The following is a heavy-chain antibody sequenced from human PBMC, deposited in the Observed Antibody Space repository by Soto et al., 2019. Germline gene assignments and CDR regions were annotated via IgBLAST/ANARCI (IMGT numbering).Heavy chain of an antibody. CDR3: ATSGSYRHRSWVHR. J-gene: IGHJ5*02. V-gene: IGHV3-30*03. CDR2: ISYDGSNE. CDR1: GFTFSSYG. D-gene: IGHD1-26*01. Sequence: QVQLVESGGGVVQPGRSLRLSCAASGFTFSSYGMHWVRQAPGKGLEWVALISYDGSNEYYADSVKGRFTISRDNSKNTRYLQSISLRPDNTAVFNCATSGSYRHRSWVHRWGQGTLVTVSS.